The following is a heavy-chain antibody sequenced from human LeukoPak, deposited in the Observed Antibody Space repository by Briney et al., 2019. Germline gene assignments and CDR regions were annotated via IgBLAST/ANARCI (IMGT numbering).Heavy chain of an antibody. CDR1: GGSFSGYY. V-gene: IGHV4-34*01. D-gene: IGHD3-22*01. Sequence: PSETLSLTCAVYGGSFSGYYWTWIRQPPGKGLEWIGEINHSGSTNYNPSLKSRVTISVDTSKNQFSLKLSSVTAADTAVYYCARTPSYSDNSGYPINYYFDYWGQGTLVTVSS. CDR2: INHSGST. J-gene: IGHJ4*02. CDR3: ARTPSYSDNSGYPINYYFDY.